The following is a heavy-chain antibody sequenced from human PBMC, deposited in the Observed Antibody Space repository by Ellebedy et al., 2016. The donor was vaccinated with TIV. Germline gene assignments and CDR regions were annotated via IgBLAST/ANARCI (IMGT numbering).Heavy chain of an antibody. Sequence: ASVKVSXXASGYTFTSYDINWVRQATGQGLEWMGWMNPNSGNTGYAQKFQGRVTMTRNTSISTAYMELSSLRSDDTAVYYCASVRRDPTQTFFYYYMDVWGKGTTVTVSS. V-gene: IGHV1-8*01. D-gene: IGHD3-16*01. CDR2: MNPNSGNT. CDR3: ASVRRDPTQTFFYYYMDV. CDR1: GYTFTSYD. J-gene: IGHJ6*03.